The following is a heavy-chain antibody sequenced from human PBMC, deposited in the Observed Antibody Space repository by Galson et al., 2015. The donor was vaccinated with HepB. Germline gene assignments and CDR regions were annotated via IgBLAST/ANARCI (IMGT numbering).Heavy chain of an antibody. J-gene: IGHJ4*02. V-gene: IGHV1-69*13. CDR2: ITPIFGTA. Sequence: SVKVSCKASGATFSTYTFNWVRQAPGQGLEWMGGITPIFGTANYAQKFQGRVTITADESTSTVYMELRSLRSEDTAVYYCAREGILAATNPVDYWGQGTQVTVSS. CDR1: GATFSTYT. D-gene: IGHD6-13*01. CDR3: AREGILAATNPVDY.